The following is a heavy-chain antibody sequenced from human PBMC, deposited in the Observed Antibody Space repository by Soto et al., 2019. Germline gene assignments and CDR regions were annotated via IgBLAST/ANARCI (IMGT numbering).Heavy chain of an antibody. Sequence: QVQRWQSGDDVKKPGASVKVSCKASGYILVNYGIAWVRQAPGQGLEWMGWISPYTGNTHSASKVQGRLTMPTDTSTSTAYMDLGSLTYDDTAVYYCVMVDNYVTPTPKDVWGQWTTVTVSS. J-gene: IGHJ6*02. CDR1: GYILVNYG. V-gene: IGHV1-18*01. D-gene: IGHD3-16*01. CDR3: VMVDNYVTPTPKDV. CDR2: ISPYTGNT.